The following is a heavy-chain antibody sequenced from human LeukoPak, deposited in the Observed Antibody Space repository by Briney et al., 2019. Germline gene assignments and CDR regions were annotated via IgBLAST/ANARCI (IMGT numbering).Heavy chain of an antibody. D-gene: IGHD2-15*01. CDR3: TTDTWYPAGH. Sequence: GGSLRLSCTASGFIFSGSWMAWIRQAPGKGLEWVAIIKKDGSEKYYVDSMKGRFTISRDNAKNSLFLQMNSLRAEDTAIYYCTTDTWYPAGHWGQGTLVTVSS. V-gene: IGHV3-7*03. CDR1: GFIFSGSW. J-gene: IGHJ4*02. CDR2: IKKDGSEK.